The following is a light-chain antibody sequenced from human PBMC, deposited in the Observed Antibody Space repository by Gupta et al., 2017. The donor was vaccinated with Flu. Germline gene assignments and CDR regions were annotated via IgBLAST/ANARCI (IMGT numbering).Light chain of an antibody. CDR3: HQSQSRPLT. J-gene: IGKJ4*01. CDR2: AAS. Sequence: DIQMTQSPSSLSASVGDRVTITCRASQNIDRYLNWYQQKSGKAPKLLIYAASTLHSGVPSRFSGTRHGTDFTLTISRLLPEDFAVYYCHQSQSRPLTFGGGTKVEIQ. CDR1: QNIDRY. V-gene: IGKV1-39*01.